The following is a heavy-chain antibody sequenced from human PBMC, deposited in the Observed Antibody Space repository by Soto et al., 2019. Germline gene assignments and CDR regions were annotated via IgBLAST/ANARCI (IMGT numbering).Heavy chain of an antibody. CDR1: GGSISSNGYY. J-gene: IGHJ3*02. CDR3: VRHRPNSWRDVLEAFHI. D-gene: IGHD2-21*01. V-gene: IGHV4-39*01. Sequence: QLQLQESGPGLVRPSQTLALTCTVSGGSISSNGYYWGWVRQPPGKGLEWIGSIYYSGNTYYTPSLKSRVTISVDTSKNQCALRLTSVTATDTAVYFCVRHRPNSWRDVLEAFHIWGQGTLVTVSS. CDR2: IYYSGNT.